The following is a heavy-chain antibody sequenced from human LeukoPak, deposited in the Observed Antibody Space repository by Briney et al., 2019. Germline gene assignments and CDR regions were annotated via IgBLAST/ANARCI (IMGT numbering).Heavy chain of an antibody. J-gene: IGHJ3*02. CDR2: AHHSGRT. D-gene: IGHD2-2*01. CDR3: ARTILGYCSDSSCYPDAFDI. V-gene: IGHV4-38-2*01. Sequence: SETLSLTCAVSGYSIRTSYYWGWIRQPPGKGLEWFGSAHHSGRTYHNPSLKSRVSISLDTSKNEFSLKLSSVTAADTAVYYCARTILGYCSDSSCYPDAFDIWGRGTLVTVS. CDR1: GYSIRTSYY.